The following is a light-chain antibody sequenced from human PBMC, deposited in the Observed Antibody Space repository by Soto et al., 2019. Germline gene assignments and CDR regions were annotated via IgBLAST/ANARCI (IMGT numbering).Light chain of an antibody. J-gene: IGKJ4*01. V-gene: IGKV1-5*03. CDR3: AQSTSPPLP. Sequence: SLFAVSATVGDRVTITCRASLGISSYLAWYQQKPGKAPKLLIYKASSLQSGVPSRFSGSGSGTEFTLTICSLQPGDVTPYNSAQSTSPPLPFGGRTK. CDR1: LGISSY. CDR2: KAS.